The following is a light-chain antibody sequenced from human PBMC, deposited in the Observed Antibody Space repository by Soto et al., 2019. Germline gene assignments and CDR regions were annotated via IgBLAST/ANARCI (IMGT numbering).Light chain of an antibody. CDR3: QQYNDWPRT. Sequence: EIVFTQSPATQSLSPGERDTLSRRASQSVSSNLAWYQQKPGQAPRLLIYGASTRATGIPARFSGSGSGTEFTLTISSLQSEDFAVYYCQQYNDWPRTFGQGTKVDIK. J-gene: IGKJ1*01. CDR2: GAS. V-gene: IGKV3-15*01. CDR1: QSVSSN.